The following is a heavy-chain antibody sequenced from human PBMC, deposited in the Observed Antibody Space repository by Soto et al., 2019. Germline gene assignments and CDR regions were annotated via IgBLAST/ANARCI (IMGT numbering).Heavy chain of an antibody. V-gene: IGHV1-69*12. CDR3: ARDRQFYYDRGRYNWFDP. J-gene: IGHJ5*02. CDR1: GGTFSSYA. Sequence: QVQLVQSGAEVKKPGSSVKVSCKASGGTFSSYAISWVRQAPGQVLEWMGGIIPIFGTANYAQKFQGRVKITADESTSTAYMELSSLRSEDTAVYYCARDRQFYYDRGRYNWFDPWGQGTLVTVSS. D-gene: IGHD3-22*01. CDR2: IIPIFGTA.